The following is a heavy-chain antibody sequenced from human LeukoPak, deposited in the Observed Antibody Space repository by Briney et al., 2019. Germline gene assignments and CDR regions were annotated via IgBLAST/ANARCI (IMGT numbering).Heavy chain of an antibody. V-gene: IGHV1-2*02. Sequence: GASVKVSCKASGYTFTGYYMHWVRQAPGQGLEWMGWINPNSGGTNYAQKFQGRVTMTRDTSISTAYMELSRLRSDDTAVYYCARDNYYYGSGYSEYDYWGQGTLVTVSS. CDR2: INPNSGGT. J-gene: IGHJ4*02. CDR3: ARDNYYYGSGYSEYDY. CDR1: GYTFTGYY. D-gene: IGHD3-10*01.